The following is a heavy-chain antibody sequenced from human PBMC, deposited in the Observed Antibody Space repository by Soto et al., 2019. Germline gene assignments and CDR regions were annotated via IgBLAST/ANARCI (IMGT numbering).Heavy chain of an antibody. Sequence: PSQTLSLTCAISGDSVSSNSAAWNWIRQSPSRGLEWLGRTYYRSKWYNDYAVSVKSRITINPDTSKNQFSLQLNSVTPEDTAVYYCATEAVWFGDLSKYGMDVWGQGTTVTVSS. CDR1: GDSVSSNSAA. CDR3: ATEAVWFGDLSKYGMDV. J-gene: IGHJ6*02. CDR2: TYYRSKWYN. D-gene: IGHD3-10*01. V-gene: IGHV6-1*01.